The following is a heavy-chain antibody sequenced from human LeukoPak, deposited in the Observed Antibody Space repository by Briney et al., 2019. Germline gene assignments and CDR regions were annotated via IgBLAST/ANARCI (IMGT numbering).Heavy chain of an antibody. CDR1: GFTFSDFT. CDR2: IGGSRDAYI. D-gene: IGHD2-21*02. CDR3: ARVHRYCGGDCHLHYFDY. J-gene: IGHJ4*02. V-gene: IGHV3-21*01. Sequence: GGSLRLSCAGSGFTFSDFTINWVRQAPGKGLEWVSCIGGSRDAYIHYADSVKGRFTISRDNAKNSLYLQMNSLRAEDTAVYYCARVHRYCGGDCHLHYFDYWGQGTLVTVSS.